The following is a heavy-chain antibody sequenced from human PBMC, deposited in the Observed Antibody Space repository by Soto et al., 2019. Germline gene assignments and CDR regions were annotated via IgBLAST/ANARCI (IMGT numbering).Heavy chain of an antibody. CDR1: GGSISSSSYY. V-gene: IGHV4-39*07. CDR3: ARALYSSFPRYYHYGMDV. J-gene: IGHJ6*02. Sequence: SETLSLTCTVSGGSISSSSYYWGWIRQPPGKGLEWIGSIYYSGSTYYNPSLKSRVTISVDTSKNQFSLKLSSVTAADTAVYYCARALYSSFPRYYHYGMDVWGQGTTVTVSS. D-gene: IGHD4-4*01. CDR2: IYYSGST.